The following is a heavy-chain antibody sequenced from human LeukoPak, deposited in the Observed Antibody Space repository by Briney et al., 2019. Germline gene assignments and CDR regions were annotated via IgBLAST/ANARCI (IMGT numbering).Heavy chain of an antibody. CDR1: GVSISSSSYY. V-gene: IGHV4-39*01. CDR2: IHYSGST. D-gene: IGHD3-10*01. J-gene: IGHJ4*02. CDR3: ARGEF. Sequence: PSETLSLTCTVSGVSISSSSYYWGWLRQPPGKGLEWIGSIHYSGSTYYNPSLKRRATISVDTSKNQFSLKVSSVTAAAAALYYCARGEFWGQGTLVTVSS.